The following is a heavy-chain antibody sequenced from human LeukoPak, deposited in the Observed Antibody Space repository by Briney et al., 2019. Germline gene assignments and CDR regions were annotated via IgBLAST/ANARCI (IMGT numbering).Heavy chain of an antibody. CDR2: ISYDGSNK. V-gene: IGHV3-30*03. D-gene: IGHD3-10*01. CDR3: AREGTNLDYSYYFDY. J-gene: IGHJ4*02. CDR1: GFTFSSYG. Sequence: PGRSLRLSCAASGFTFSSYGMHWVRQAPGKGLEWVAVISYDGSNKYYADSVKGRFTISRDNSKNTLYLQMNSLRAEDTAVYYCAREGTNLDYSYYFDYWGQGTLVTVSS.